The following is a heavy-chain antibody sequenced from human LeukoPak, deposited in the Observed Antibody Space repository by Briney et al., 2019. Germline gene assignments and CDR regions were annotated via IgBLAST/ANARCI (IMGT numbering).Heavy chain of an antibody. Sequence: PGGSLRLSCAASGFTFSSYSLNWVRQAPGKGLEWVSSISGSSGYIYYADSVKGRFTISRDNAKKLMYLQMNSLRAEDTAVYYCARPRGNVEMATNPFDYWGQGTLVTVSS. D-gene: IGHD5-24*01. CDR3: ARPRGNVEMATNPFDY. CDR2: ISGSSGYI. J-gene: IGHJ4*02. V-gene: IGHV3-21*01. CDR1: GFTFSSYS.